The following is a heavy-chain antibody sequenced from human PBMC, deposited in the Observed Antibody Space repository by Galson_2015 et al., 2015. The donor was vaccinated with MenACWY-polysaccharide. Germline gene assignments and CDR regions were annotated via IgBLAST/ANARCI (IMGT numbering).Heavy chain of an antibody. V-gene: IGHV3-23*01. D-gene: IGHD3-22*01. CDR3: AKEDYYDSSGYAERCAFDI. J-gene: IGHJ3*02. CDR2: ISGSGGST. Sequence: SLRLSCAASGFTFSSYAMSWVRQAPGKGLEWVSAISGSGGSTYYADSVKGRFTISRDNSKNTLYLQMNSLRAEDTAVYYCAKEDYYDSSGYAERCAFDISGQGTMVTVSS. CDR1: GFTFSSYA.